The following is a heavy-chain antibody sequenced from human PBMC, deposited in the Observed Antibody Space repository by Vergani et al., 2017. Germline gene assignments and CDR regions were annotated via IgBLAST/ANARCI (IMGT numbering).Heavy chain of an antibody. Sequence: QVQLVQSGAELKKPGASVRVSCKASGYTFSDYYIHLVRQAPGQGPEWLGWMNPDDGDKMYAEKFKGRVTMTRVTSLSTGYMDLTRLTSDDTAVYYCARDDAMDQLLRWGMDVWGQGTTVTVSS. V-gene: IGHV1-2*02. CDR3: ARDDAMDQLLRWGMDV. CDR2: MNPDDGDK. J-gene: IGHJ6*02. CDR1: GYTFSDYY. D-gene: IGHD2-2*01.